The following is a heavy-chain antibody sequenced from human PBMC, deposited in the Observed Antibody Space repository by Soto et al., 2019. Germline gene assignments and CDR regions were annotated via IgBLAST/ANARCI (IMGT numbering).Heavy chain of an antibody. V-gene: IGHV4-31*03. CDR3: AGARDQFGGHFEY. J-gene: IGHJ4*02. Sequence: QVQLQVSGPGLVKPSQTLSLTCSVSGTSLRSGGNYWSWIRQHPVKGLEWIGQIYHSGTAYYNPSLQRRVTISVDSSKTQFSLMLESVTAADTDVYYGAGARDQFGGHFEYGGRGILVTVSS. D-gene: IGHD2-15*01. CDR2: IYHSGTA. CDR1: GTSLRSGGNY.